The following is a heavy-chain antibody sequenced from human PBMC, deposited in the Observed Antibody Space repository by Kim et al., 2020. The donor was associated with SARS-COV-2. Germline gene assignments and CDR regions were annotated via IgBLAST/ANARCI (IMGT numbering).Heavy chain of an antibody. V-gene: IGHV3-23*01. Sequence: GGSLRLSCAASGFTFSSYAMSWVRQAPGKGLEWVSAISGNGARTYYADSVKGRFTFSRDNSENTLYLQMNRLRAEETAVYYCATRYYFDSGNFDYWGQGTLGTVSP. CDR2: ISGNGART. D-gene: IGHD3-10*01. CDR1: GFTFSSYA. J-gene: IGHJ4*02. CDR3: ATRYYFDSGNFDY.